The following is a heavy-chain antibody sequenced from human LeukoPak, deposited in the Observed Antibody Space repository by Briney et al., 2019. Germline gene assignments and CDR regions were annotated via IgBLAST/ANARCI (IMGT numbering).Heavy chain of an antibody. J-gene: IGHJ5*02. Sequence: SETLSLTCTVSGGSISSSSYYWGWIRQPLGKGLEWIGSIYYSGSTYYNPSLKSRVTISVDTSKNQFSLKLSSVTAAGTAVYYYGSGRLLWFGELLSGNWFDPWGQGTLVTLSS. CDR3: GSGRLLWFGELLSGNWFDP. CDR1: GGSISSSSYY. CDR2: IYYSGST. V-gene: IGHV4-39*01. D-gene: IGHD3-10*01.